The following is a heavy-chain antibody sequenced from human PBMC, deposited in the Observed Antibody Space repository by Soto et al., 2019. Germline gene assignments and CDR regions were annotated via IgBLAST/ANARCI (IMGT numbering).Heavy chain of an antibody. CDR2: ISYDGSIK. Sequence: QVQLVESGGGVVQPGRSLRLSCAASGFTFNTYGMHWVRQAPGKGLEWVAVISYDGSIKYYSDSVKGRFTISRDNSKNTLYLQMTSLRPEDTAVYYCANGGEIMITFGGGYFDYWGQGTLVTVSS. V-gene: IGHV3-30*18. J-gene: IGHJ4*02. D-gene: IGHD3-16*01. CDR1: GFTFNTYG. CDR3: ANGGEIMITFGGGYFDY.